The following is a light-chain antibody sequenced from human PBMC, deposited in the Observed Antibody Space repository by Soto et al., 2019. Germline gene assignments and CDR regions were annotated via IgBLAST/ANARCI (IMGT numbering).Light chain of an antibody. Sequence: QTVVTQEPSFSVSPGGTVTLTCGLSSGSVSTTNYASWYQQTPGQAPRTLIYSTNTRSSGVPDRFSGSILGSKAALTITGAQADDESDYYCVVYLGTGIAVFGGGTQLT. CDR1: SGSVSTTNY. CDR3: VVYLGTGIAV. CDR2: STN. V-gene: IGLV8-61*01. J-gene: IGLJ3*02.